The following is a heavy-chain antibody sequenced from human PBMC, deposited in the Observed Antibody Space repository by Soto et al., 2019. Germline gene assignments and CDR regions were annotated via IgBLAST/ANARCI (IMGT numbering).Heavy chain of an antibody. Sequence: GGSLRLSCAASGFTFSSYAMSWVRQAPGKGLEWVSAISGSGGSTYYADSVKGRFTISRDNSKNTLYLQMNSLRAEDTAVYSCAKDGNYRSGSYYNDYWGQGTLVTVSS. V-gene: IGHV3-23*01. CDR1: GFTFSSYA. J-gene: IGHJ4*02. CDR2: ISGSGGST. D-gene: IGHD3-10*01. CDR3: AKDGNYRSGSYYNDY.